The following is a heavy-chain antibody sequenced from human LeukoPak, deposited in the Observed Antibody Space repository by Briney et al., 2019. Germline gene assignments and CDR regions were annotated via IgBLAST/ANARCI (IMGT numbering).Heavy chain of an antibody. V-gene: IGHV4-4*02. CDR3: ARVQNWGSGRRAFDI. D-gene: IGHD7-27*01. J-gene: IGHJ3*02. Sequence: SETLSLTCAVSGGSISSSNWWSWVRQPPGKGLEWIGEIYHSGSTNYNPSLKSRVTISVDKSKNQFSLKLSSVTAADTAVYYCARVQNWGSGRRAFDIWGQGTMVTVSS. CDR1: GGSISSSNW. CDR2: IYHSGST.